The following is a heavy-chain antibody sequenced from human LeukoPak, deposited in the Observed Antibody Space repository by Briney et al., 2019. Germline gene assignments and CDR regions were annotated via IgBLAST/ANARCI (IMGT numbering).Heavy chain of an antibody. J-gene: IGHJ4*02. CDR1: GFTFSSYA. Sequence: GGSLRLSCAASGFTFSSYAMSWVRQAPGKGLEWVSAISGSGGSTYYADSVKGRFTISRDNSKNTLYLQINSLRAEDTAVYYCAKSTRRFLEWFRGYYFDYWGQGTLVTVSS. CDR3: AKSTRRFLEWFRGYYFDY. V-gene: IGHV3-23*01. D-gene: IGHD3-3*01. CDR2: ISGSGGST.